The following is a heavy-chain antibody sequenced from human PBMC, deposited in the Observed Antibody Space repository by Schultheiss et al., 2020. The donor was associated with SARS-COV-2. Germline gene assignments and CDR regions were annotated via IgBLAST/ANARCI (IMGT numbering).Heavy chain of an antibody. CDR1: GFTFSSYE. V-gene: IGHV3-48*03. CDR3: ASPGDSSGYHHYYYYAMDV. D-gene: IGHD3-22*01. J-gene: IGHJ6*02. CDR2: ISSSGSTI. Sequence: GGSLRLSCAASGFTFSSYEMNWVRQAPGKGLEWVSYISSSGSTIYYADSVKGRFTISRDNAKNSLYLQMNSLRAEDTAVYYCASPGDSSGYHHYYYYAMDVWGQGTTVTVSS.